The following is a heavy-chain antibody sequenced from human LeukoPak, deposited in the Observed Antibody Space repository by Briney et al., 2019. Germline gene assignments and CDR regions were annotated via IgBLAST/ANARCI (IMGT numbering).Heavy chain of an antibody. Sequence: KSSETLSLTCTVSGGSISSSSYYWGWIRQPPGKGLEWIGSIYYSGSTYYNPSLKSRVTISVDTSKNQFSLKLSSVTAADTAVYYCARVQSKGRIFGVVIMPSRGAFDIWGQGTMVTVSS. CDR2: IYYSGST. CDR1: GGSISSSSYY. V-gene: IGHV4-39*01. CDR3: ARVQSKGRIFGVVIMPSRGAFDI. J-gene: IGHJ3*02. D-gene: IGHD3-3*01.